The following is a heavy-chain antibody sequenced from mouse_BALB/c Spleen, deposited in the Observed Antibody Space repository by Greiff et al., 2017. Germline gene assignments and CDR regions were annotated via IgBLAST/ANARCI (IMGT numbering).Heavy chain of an antibody. V-gene: IGHV1-80*01. J-gene: IGHJ3*01. CDR3: ARSGTTVVAYYFDY. CDR2: IYPGDGDT. D-gene: IGHD1-1*01. CDR1: GYAFSSYW. Sequence: QVQLQQSGAELVRPGSSVKISCKASGYAFSSYWMNWVKQRPGQGLEWIGQIYPGDGDTNYNGKFKGKATLTADKSSSTAYMQLSSLTSEDSAVYFCARSGTTVVAYYFDYWGQGTLVTVSA.